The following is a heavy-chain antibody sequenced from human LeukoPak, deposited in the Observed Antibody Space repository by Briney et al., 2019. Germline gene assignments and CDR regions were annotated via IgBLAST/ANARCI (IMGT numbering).Heavy chain of an antibody. CDR3: VRRFTSGWCPYFGY. CDR2: TSGNNGDT. CDR1: AYNFTNYG. Sequence: ASVKVSCKASAYNFTNYGFSWVRQAPGQGLEWMGWTSGNNGDTNYAQNLQGRVTMTTDTSTTTTYMELRSLTSDDTAVYYCVRRFTSGWCPYFGYRGQGTLVTVSS. D-gene: IGHD6-19*01. J-gene: IGHJ4*02. V-gene: IGHV1-18*01.